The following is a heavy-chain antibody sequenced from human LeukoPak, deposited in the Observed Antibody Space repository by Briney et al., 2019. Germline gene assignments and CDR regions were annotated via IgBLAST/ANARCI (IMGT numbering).Heavy chain of an antibody. CDR2: IYYSGST. Sequence: SETLSLTCTVSGGSISSSSYYWGWIRQPLGKGLEWIGSIYYSGSTYYNPSLKSRVTISVDTSKNQFSLKLSSVTAADTAVYYCARPARSGVVTCFDYWGQGTLVTVSS. D-gene: IGHD3-3*01. CDR1: GGSISSSSYY. V-gene: IGHV4-39*01. J-gene: IGHJ4*02. CDR3: ARPARSGVVTCFDY.